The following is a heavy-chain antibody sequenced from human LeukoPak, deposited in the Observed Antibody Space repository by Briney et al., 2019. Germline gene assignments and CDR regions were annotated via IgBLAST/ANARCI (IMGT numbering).Heavy chain of an antibody. D-gene: IGHD3-22*01. CDR1: GFTFISYG. V-gene: IGHV3-33*06. CDR2: IWYDGSNK. J-gene: IGHJ4*02. Sequence: PGGSLRLSCPASGFTFISYGMHWVRQAPGKGLEWVAVIWYDGSNKYYADSVKGRFTISRDNSKNTLYLQMNSLRAEDTAVYYCAKDKSYSSGYSDYWGQGTLVTVSS. CDR3: AKDKSYSSGYSDY.